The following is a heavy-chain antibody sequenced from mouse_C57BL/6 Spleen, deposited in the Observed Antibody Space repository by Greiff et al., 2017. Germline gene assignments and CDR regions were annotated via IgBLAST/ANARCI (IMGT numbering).Heavy chain of an antibody. CDR3: ARSDNWDYSMDY. D-gene: IGHD4-1*01. Sequence: VQLQQSGAELVKPGASVKISCKASGYAFTSYWMNWVKQRPGQGLEWIGQIYPGDGDTNYNGKFKGKATLTADKSSSTAYMQLSSLTSEDSAVYFCARSDNWDYSMDYWGQGTSVTVSS. J-gene: IGHJ4*01. CDR1: GYAFTSYW. V-gene: IGHV1-80*01. CDR2: IYPGDGDT.